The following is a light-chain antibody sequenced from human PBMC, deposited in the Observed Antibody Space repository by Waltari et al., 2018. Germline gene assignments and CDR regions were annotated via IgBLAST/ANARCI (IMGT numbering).Light chain of an antibody. Sequence: DIQMTQSPSSLSASVGDTVTVSYRASQNIRTYLNWYQQKTAKAPKPPIYGASTLHRGVPSRFRGSASGTEFTLTVTNLQPDDFATYFCQQSFSSPWTFGQGTTVNI. J-gene: IGKJ1*01. V-gene: IGKV1-39*01. CDR3: QQSFSSPWT. CDR1: QNIRTY. CDR2: GAS.